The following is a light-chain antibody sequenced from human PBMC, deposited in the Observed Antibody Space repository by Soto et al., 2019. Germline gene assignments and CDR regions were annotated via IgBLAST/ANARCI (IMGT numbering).Light chain of an antibody. J-gene: IGLJ2*01. CDR3: QAWDSSTTVV. CDR2: QDS. V-gene: IGLV3-1*01. CDR1: KLGDKY. Sequence: SYELTQPPSVSVSPGQTASITCSGDKLGDKYACWYPQKPGQSPVLVIYQDSKRPSGIPERFSGSKSGNTATLTISGTQAMDEADYYCQAWDSSTTVVFGGGTKVTVL.